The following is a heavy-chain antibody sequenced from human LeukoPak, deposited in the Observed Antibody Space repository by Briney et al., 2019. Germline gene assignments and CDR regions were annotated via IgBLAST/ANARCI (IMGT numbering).Heavy chain of an antibody. D-gene: IGHD6-13*01. J-gene: IGHJ6*02. CDR1: GFTFSSYG. CDR3: ARGQPPSYYDMDV. CDR2: IWSDGSSK. Sequence: QPGRSLLLSCASSGFTFSSYGMHWVRQAPGKGLEWVAVIWSDGSSKHYADSVKGRFTISRDNSKNTLYLQMSSLRAEDTALYYCARGQPPSYYDMDVWGQGTTVTLSS. V-gene: IGHV3-33*01.